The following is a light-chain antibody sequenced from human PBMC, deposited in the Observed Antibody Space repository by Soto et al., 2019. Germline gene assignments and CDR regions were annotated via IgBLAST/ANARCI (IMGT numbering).Light chain of an antibody. CDR2: EAS. V-gene: IGKV1-33*01. J-gene: IGKJ3*01. Sequence: DIQMTQSPSSPSASIGDRVIITCQASQDIDNHLNWYQQKSGSAPKLLIYEASNLETGVPARFSGGGSGTDFSLTIAGLQPEDLATYFCQQFHNFPLTFGPGTKVDFK. CDR3: QQFHNFPLT. CDR1: QDIDNH.